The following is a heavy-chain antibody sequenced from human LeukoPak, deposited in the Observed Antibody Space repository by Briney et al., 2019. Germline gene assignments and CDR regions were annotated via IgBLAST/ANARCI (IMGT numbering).Heavy chain of an antibody. J-gene: IGHJ5*02. CDR3: ARDYYGSGSYYNANWFDP. Sequence: ASVKVSCKASGYTFTSYGISWVRQAPGRGLEWMGWISAYNGNTNYAQKLQGRVTMTTDTSTSTAYMELRNLRSDDTAVYYCARDYYGSGSYYNANWFDPWGQGTLVTVSS. CDR1: GYTFTSYG. V-gene: IGHV1-18*01. D-gene: IGHD3-10*01. CDR2: ISAYNGNT.